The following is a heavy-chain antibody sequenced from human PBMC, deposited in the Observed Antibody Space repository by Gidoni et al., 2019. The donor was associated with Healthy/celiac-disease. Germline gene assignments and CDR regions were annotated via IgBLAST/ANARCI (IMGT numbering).Heavy chain of an antibody. J-gene: IGHJ4*02. CDR2: ISSSSSTI. Sequence: EVQLVESGGGLVQPGGSLRLSCAASGFTFSSYSMNWVRQAPGKGLEWVSYISSSSSTIYYADSVKGRFTISRDNAKNSLYLQMNSLRDEDTAVYYCARGLRNSITMIVVTPRGFDYWGQGTLVTVSS. CDR1: GFTFSSYS. D-gene: IGHD3-22*01. CDR3: ARGLRNSITMIVVTPRGFDY. V-gene: IGHV3-48*02.